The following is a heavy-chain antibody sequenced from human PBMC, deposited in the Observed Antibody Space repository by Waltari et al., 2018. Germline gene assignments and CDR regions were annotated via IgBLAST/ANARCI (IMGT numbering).Heavy chain of an antibody. V-gene: IGHV4-30-2*01. CDR2: ICHSGSS. CDR3: ARTIWSGYYTGFDY. Sequence: QLQLQESGSGLVKPSQTLSLTCAVSGGSISSGGYSWSWIRQPPGKGLEWIVYICHSGSSYYNPPLNRRVTITVDRSKNQFSLKLSSVAAADTAVYYCARTIWSGYYTGFDYWGQGTLVTVSS. J-gene: IGHJ4*02. D-gene: IGHD3-3*01. CDR1: GGSISSGGYS.